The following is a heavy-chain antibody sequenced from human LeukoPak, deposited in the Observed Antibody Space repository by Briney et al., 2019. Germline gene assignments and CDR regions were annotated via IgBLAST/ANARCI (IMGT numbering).Heavy chain of an antibody. V-gene: IGHV3-7*01. CDR2: TKPDGSAE. CDR1: GFTFRNYW. Sequence: PGGSLRLSCAASGFTFRNYWMGWVRQAPGKGLEWVANTKPDGSAEYYADSVRGRFTTSRDNANNFLYLQMNSLRAEDTAVYYCARDGVLNTNFDYWGQGTLVTVSS. J-gene: IGHJ4*02. D-gene: IGHD2-8*01. CDR3: ARDGVLNTNFDY.